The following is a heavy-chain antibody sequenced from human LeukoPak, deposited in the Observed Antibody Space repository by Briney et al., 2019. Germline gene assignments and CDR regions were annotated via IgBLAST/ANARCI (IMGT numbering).Heavy chain of an antibody. CDR3: ARVFGYSYVINYFDY. D-gene: IGHD5-18*01. J-gene: IGHJ4*02. CDR1: GYTFTDYY. Sequence: ASVKVSCKASGYTFTDYYMHWVQQAPGKGLEWMGRVDPEDGETIYAEKFQGRVTITADTSTDTAYMELSSLRSEDTAVYYCARVFGYSYVINYFDYWGQGTLVTVSS. V-gene: IGHV1-69-2*01. CDR2: VDPEDGET.